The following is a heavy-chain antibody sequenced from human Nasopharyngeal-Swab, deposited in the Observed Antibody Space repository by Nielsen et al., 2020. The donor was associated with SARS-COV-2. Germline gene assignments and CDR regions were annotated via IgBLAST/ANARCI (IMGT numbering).Heavy chain of an antibody. CDR2: IYHSGST. J-gene: IGHJ5*02. CDR3: ARDDYGDYGGWFDP. Sequence: RQAPGKGLEWIGSIYHSGSTYYNPSLKSRVTISVDTSKNQFSLKLSSVTAADTAVYYCARDDYGDYGGWFDPWGQGTLGTV. D-gene: IGHD4-17*01. V-gene: IGHV4-38-2*02.